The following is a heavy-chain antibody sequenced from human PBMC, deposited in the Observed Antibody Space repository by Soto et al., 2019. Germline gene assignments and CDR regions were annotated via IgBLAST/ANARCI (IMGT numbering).Heavy chain of an antibody. CDR2: IYYSGST. D-gene: IGHD3-22*01. CDR3: AGSGYYHNSGMEV. CDR1: GGSVSSGSYY. Sequence: SETLSLTCTVSGGSVSSGSYYWSWIRQPPGKGLEWIGYIYYSGSTNYNPSLKSRVTISVDTSKNQFSLKLSSVTAADTAVYYGAGSGYYHNSGMEVWGQGTTGT. J-gene: IGHJ6*02. V-gene: IGHV4-61*01.